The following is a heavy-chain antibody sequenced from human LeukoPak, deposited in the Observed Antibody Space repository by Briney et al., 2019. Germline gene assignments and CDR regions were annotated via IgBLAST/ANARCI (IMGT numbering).Heavy chain of an antibody. CDR2: IYYSGST. Sequence: SETLSLTCTVSGGSISSYYWSWIRRPPGKGLEWIGYIYYSGSTNYNPSLKSRVTISVDTSKNQFSLKLSSVTAADTAVYYCARDKGWDYGSGSYYNVWGQGTLVTVSS. V-gene: IGHV4-59*01. D-gene: IGHD3-10*01. CDR3: ARDKGWDYGSGSYYNV. J-gene: IGHJ4*02. CDR1: GGSISSYY.